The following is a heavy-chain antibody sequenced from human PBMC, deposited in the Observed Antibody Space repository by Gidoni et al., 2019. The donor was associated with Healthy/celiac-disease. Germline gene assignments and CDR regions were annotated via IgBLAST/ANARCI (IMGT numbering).Heavy chain of an antibody. V-gene: IGHV3-74*01. CDR1: GFTFSSYW. D-gene: IGHD3-3*01. CDR3: ARAQVKSSPGNLEWLIYYYYGMDV. CDR2: INSDGSST. J-gene: IGHJ6*02. Sequence: EVQLVESGGGLVQPGGSLRLSCAASGFTFSSYWMHWVRQAPGKGLVWVSRINSDGSSTSYADSVKGRFTISRDNAKNTLYLQMNSLRAEDTAVYYCARAQVKSSPGNLEWLIYYYYGMDVWGQGTTVTVSS.